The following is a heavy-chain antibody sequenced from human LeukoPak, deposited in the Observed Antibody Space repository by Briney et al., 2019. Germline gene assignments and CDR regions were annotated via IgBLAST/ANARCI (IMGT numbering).Heavy chain of an antibody. CDR1: GFTFSSYA. D-gene: IGHD3-22*01. V-gene: IGHV3-30-3*01. J-gene: IGHJ1*01. CDR3: ARDRDYDNGNFQH. Sequence: GGSLRLSCAASGFTFSSYAMHWVRQAPGKGLEWVAVTSYDGSNKYYADSVKGRFTISRDNSKNTLYLQMNSLRAEDTAVYYCARDRDYDNGNFQHWGQGTLVTVSS. CDR2: TSYDGSNK.